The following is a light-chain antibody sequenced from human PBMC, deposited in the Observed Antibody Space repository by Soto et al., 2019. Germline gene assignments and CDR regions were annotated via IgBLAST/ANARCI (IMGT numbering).Light chain of an antibody. CDR2: GAS. V-gene: IGKV3-20*01. J-gene: IGKJ1*01. CDR3: QQYGSSWT. Sequence: EIVVTQSPSTLSLSPGERATLSCRASQSVSSNHLAWYQQKPGQAPRLLIYGASSRATGIPDRFSGSGSGTDFTLTISRLEPEDFAVYYCQQYGSSWTFGQGTKVDIK. CDR1: QSVSSNH.